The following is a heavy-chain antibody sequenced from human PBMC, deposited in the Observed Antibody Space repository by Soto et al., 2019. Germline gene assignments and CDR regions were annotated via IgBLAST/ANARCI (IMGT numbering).Heavy chain of an antibody. Sequence: GGSLRLSCAASGFTFSSYGMHWVRQAPGKGLEWVAVISYDGSNKYYADSVKGRFTISRDNSKNTLYLQMNSLRAEDTAVYYCAKDPGGSSGWFFDPWGQGTLVTSPQ. J-gene: IGHJ5*02. V-gene: IGHV3-30*18. CDR1: GFTFSSYG. D-gene: IGHD6-19*01. CDR2: ISYDGSNK. CDR3: AKDPGGSSGWFFDP.